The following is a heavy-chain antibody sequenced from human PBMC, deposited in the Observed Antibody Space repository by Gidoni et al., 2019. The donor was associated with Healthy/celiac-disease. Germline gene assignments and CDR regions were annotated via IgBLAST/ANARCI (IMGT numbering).Heavy chain of an antibody. CDR1: GFSLSTSGVG. D-gene: IGHD3-16*02. V-gene: IGHV2-5*02. Sequence: QITLKESGPTLVKPTQTLTLTCTFSGFSLSTSGVGVGWIRQPPGKALEWLALTYWDDDKRYSPSLKSRLTITKDTSKNQVVLTMTNMDPVDTATYYCAHSMITFGGVIADFDYWGQGTLVTVSS. CDR2: TYWDDDK. J-gene: IGHJ4*02. CDR3: AHSMITFGGVIADFDY.